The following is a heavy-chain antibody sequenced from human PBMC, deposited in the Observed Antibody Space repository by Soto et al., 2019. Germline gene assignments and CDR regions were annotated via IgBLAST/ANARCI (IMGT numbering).Heavy chain of an antibody. V-gene: IGHV4-61*01. J-gene: IGHJ4*02. CDR1: GGSVSSGSYY. D-gene: IGHD6-19*01. CDR3: ASPRSGWYFIDY. CDR2: IYYSGST. Sequence: QVQLQESGPGLVKPSETLSLTCTVSGGSVSSGSYYWSWIRQPPGKGLEWIGYIYYSGSTNYNPSLKWRVTISVDTSRNQSSLKLSSVTAADTAVYYCASPRSGWYFIDYWGQGTLVTVSS.